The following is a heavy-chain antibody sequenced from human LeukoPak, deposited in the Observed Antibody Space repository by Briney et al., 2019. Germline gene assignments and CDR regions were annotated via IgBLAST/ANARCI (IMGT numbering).Heavy chain of an antibody. CDR2: IKQDGSEK. Sequence: GGSLRLSCAASGFTFSSYWMSWVPQAPGKGLEWVANIKQDGSEKYYVDSVKGRFTISRDNSKNTLYLQMNSLRAEDTAVYYCAKSPHYDILTGNLDYWGQGTLVTVSS. CDR3: AKSPHYDILTGNLDY. J-gene: IGHJ4*02. D-gene: IGHD3-9*01. V-gene: IGHV3-7*02. CDR1: GFTFSSYW.